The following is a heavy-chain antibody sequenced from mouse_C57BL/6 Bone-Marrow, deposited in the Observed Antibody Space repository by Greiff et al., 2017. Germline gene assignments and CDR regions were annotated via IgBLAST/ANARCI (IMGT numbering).Heavy chain of an antibody. V-gene: IGHV1-81*01. J-gene: IGHJ3*01. Sequence: QVQLQQSGAELARPGASVKLSCKASGYTFTSYGISWVKQRTGQGLEWIGEIYPRSGNTYYNEKFKGKATLTADKSSSTAYMELRSLTSEASAVYFWARSSYYGGPAWFAYGGQGTLVTVSA. CDR1: GYTFTSYG. CDR3: ARSSYYGGPAWFAY. CDR2: IYPRSGNT. D-gene: IGHD1-1*02.